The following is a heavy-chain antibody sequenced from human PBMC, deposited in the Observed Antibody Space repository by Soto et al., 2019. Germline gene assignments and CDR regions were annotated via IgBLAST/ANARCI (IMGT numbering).Heavy chain of an antibody. J-gene: IGHJ6*02. CDR2: IYSGGST. Sequence: GSLRLSCAASEFTVSSNYMSWVRQAPGKGLEWVSVIYSGGSTYYADSVKGRFTISRDNSKNTLYLQMNSLRAEDTAVYYCARDHCSGGSCYGGDYYGMDVWGQGTTVTVSS. CDR1: EFTVSSNY. D-gene: IGHD2-15*01. CDR3: ARDHCSGGSCYGGDYYGMDV. V-gene: IGHV3-53*01.